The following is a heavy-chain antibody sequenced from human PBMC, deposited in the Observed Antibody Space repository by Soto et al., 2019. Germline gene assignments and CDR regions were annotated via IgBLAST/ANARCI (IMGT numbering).Heavy chain of an antibody. D-gene: IGHD6-13*01. CDR3: AIIAASGRGWDG. CDR1: GFTFSSYW. CDR2: IKQDGSEE. J-gene: IGHJ6*02. V-gene: IGHV3-7*01. Sequence: EVQLVESGGGLVQPGGSLRLSCVDSGFTFSSYWMSWVRQAPVKGLEWVGNIKQDGSEENYVDSVKGRFTISRDNAKNSMYLQMNSLRAEDTAVYYCAIIAASGRGWDGWGQGTTVVVSS.